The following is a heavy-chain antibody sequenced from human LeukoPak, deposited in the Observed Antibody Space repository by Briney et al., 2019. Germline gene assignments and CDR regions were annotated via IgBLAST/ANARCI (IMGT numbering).Heavy chain of an antibody. CDR2: IIPIFGTA. D-gene: IGHD2-2*01. CDR3: ARDARVVVVPAAIKGGDWFDP. J-gene: IGHJ5*02. Sequence: GASVKVSCKASGGTFSSYAISWVRQAPGQGLEWMGGIIPIFGTANYAQKFQGRVTITADESTSTAYMELSSLRSEDTAVYYCARDARVVVVPAAIKGGDWFDPWGQGTLVTVSS. CDR1: GGTFSSYA. V-gene: IGHV1-69*13.